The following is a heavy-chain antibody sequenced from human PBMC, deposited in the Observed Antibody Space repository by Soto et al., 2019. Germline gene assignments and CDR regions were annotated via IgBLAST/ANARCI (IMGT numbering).Heavy chain of an antibody. CDR3: ARDSHGCDY. CDR1: GYTFTNYA. Sequence: VASVKVSCKASGYTFTNYAMHWVRQAPGQRLEWMGWINAGNGNTKYSQKFQDRVTITRDTSASTAYMELSSLTSEDTAVYYCARDSHGCDYWGQGTLVTVSS. V-gene: IGHV1-3*01. J-gene: IGHJ4*02. CDR2: INAGNGNT. D-gene: IGHD6-19*01.